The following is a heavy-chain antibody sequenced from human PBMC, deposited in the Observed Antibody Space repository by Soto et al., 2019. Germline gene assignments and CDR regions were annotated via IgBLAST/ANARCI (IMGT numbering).Heavy chain of an antibody. CDR2: IYYSGST. D-gene: IGHD3-16*02. CDR3: ARSAPHMITFGGVIAPFDY. V-gene: IGHV4-31*03. CDR1: GGSISSGGYY. J-gene: IGHJ4*02. Sequence: SETLSLTCTVSGGSISSGGYYWSWIRQHPGKGLEWIGYIYYSGSTYYNPSLKSRVTISVDTSKNQFSLKLSSVTAADTAVYYCARSAPHMITFGGVIAPFDYCGQGILVTVSS.